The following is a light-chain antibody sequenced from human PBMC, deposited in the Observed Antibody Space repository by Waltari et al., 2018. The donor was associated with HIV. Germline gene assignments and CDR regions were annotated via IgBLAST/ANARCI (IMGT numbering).Light chain of an antibody. CDR2: SND. V-gene: IGLV1-44*01. Sequence: QSVLTTPPSVSGTPGQHVTISCSGSSTNIGSTIVNRYQQAPEAAPKRLIDSNDQRPSGVPDRFSGSKSGTSASLAISGLQSADEADYYCAAWDDSLNGMFGGGTKLTV. J-gene: IGLJ3*02. CDR3: AAWDDSLNGM. CDR1: STNIGSTI.